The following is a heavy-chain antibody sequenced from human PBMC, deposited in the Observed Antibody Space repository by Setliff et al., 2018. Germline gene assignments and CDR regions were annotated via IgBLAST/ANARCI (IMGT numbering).Heavy chain of an antibody. Sequence: PSETLSLTCTVSSGSFSSYSWTWIRQPAGKGLEWIGRIHNSGSTNYNSYLKSRVIISIDNAKTQLTLKLSSVTAADTAMYFCARDNWVMVQTHNYYYMDVWGKGTTVT. CDR1: SGSFSSYS. CDR2: IHNSGST. CDR3: ARDNWVMVQTHNYYYMDV. D-gene: IGHD7-27*01. V-gene: IGHV4-4*07. J-gene: IGHJ6*03.